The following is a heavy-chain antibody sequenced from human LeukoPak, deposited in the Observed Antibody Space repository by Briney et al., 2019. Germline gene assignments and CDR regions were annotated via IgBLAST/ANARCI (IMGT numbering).Heavy chain of an antibody. Sequence: ASVKVSCKASGYTFTNFDINWVRQAPGQGLEWMGWMNPVTGDAGSTQKFQGRVTMTEDTSTDTAYMELSSLRSEDTAVYYCATVSPPVDYWGQGTLVTVSS. V-gene: IGHV1-8*01. CDR3: ATVSPPVDY. CDR2: MNPVTGDA. CDR1: GYTFTNFD. J-gene: IGHJ4*02.